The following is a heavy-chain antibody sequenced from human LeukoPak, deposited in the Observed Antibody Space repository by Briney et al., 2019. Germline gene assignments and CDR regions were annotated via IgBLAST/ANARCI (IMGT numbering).Heavy chain of an antibody. CDR3: ARGLAGRSSGAIYFAL. D-gene: IGHD3-10*01. CDR2: IYNHGRT. Sequence: SETLSLTCIVSGGSIDYYNWIRQPPGKGLELIGVIYNHGRTEYNPSLKSRVTISLDTSNSQFSLKLHSVTPADTAVYFCARGLAGRSSGAIYFALWGRGTLVTVSS. J-gene: IGHJ2*01. CDR1: GGSIDY. V-gene: IGHV4-59*01.